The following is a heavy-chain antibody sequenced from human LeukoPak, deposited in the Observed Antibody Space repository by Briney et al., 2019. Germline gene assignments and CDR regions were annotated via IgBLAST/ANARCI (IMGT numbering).Heavy chain of an antibody. Sequence: PSETLSLTCAVYGGSFSGYYWSWIRQPPGKGLEWIGEINHSGSTNYNPSLKSRVTISVDTSKNQFSLKPSSVTAADTAVYYCARAEQQPSPRLAFDPWGQGTLVTVSS. V-gene: IGHV4-34*01. CDR2: INHSGST. J-gene: IGHJ5*02. CDR1: GGSFSGYY. D-gene: IGHD6-13*01. CDR3: ARAEQQPSPRLAFDP.